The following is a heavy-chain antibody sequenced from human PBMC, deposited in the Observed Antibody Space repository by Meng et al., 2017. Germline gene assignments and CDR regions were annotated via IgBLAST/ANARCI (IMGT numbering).Heavy chain of an antibody. Sequence: VRVVQGGAEVKKNGASVKVSCRASGYTSTSYYITWVRQDPGQGLEWMGIINPSGGSTSYAQKFQGRVTMTRDTSTSTVYMEMSSLRSEDKAVYYCAREKYYYDSSGLEDYWGQGTLVTVSS. CDR3: AREKYYYDSSGLEDY. J-gene: IGHJ4*02. D-gene: IGHD3-22*01. V-gene: IGHV1-46*01. CDR1: GYTSTSYY. CDR2: INPSGGST.